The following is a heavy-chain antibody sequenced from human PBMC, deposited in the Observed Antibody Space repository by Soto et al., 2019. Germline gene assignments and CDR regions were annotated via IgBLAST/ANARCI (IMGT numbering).Heavy chain of an antibody. J-gene: IGHJ4*02. CDR3: ANTISSSSVDY. V-gene: IGHV3-23*01. CDR1: GFTFSSYA. Sequence: GGSLRHSCAASGFTFSSYAMSWVRQAPGKGLEWVSAISGSGGSTYYADSVKGRFTISRDNSKNTLYLQMNSLRAEDTAVYYCANTISSSSVDYWGQGTLVTVSS. D-gene: IGHD6-13*01. CDR2: ISGSGGST.